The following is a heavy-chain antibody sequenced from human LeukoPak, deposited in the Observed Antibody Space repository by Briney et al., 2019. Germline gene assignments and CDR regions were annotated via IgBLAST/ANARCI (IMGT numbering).Heavy chain of an antibody. J-gene: IGHJ3*02. D-gene: IGHD3-10*01. Sequence: GGSLRLSCAASGFTFSSYAMHWIRQAPGKGLEYVSAISSDGRSTYYANSVKGRFTISRDNSRGTLFLQMGSLRPEDMAVYYCARDRGGGLVKCAFDIWGQGTMVTVSS. CDR1: GFTFSSYA. CDR2: ISSDGRST. V-gene: IGHV3-64*01. CDR3: ARDRGGGLVKCAFDI.